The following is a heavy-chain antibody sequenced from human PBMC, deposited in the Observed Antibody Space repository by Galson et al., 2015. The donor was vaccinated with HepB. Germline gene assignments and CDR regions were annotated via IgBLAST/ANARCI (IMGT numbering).Heavy chain of an antibody. D-gene: IGHD2-15*01. Sequence: SLRLSCAASGFTFSSYAIHWVRQAPGKGLEWVAVISYDGRNKFHADSVKGRFTISRDNSKNTLYLEMNSLRTEDTAVYYCARGDIDTVVVVTVTGDYWGQGTLVTVSS. CDR2: ISYDGRNK. V-gene: IGHV3-30*04. CDR1: GFTFSSYA. CDR3: ARGDIDTVVVVTVTGDY. J-gene: IGHJ4*02.